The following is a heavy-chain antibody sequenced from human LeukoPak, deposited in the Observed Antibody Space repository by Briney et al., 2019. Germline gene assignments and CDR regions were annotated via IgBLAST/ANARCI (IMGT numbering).Heavy chain of an antibody. V-gene: IGHV1-18*01. D-gene: IGHD3-16*02. CDR3: ARGLLTFGGVIGGPQALEYFQH. Sequence: ASVKVFCKASGYTFTNYGISWVRQAPGQGLEWMGWSSAYSGRTNYAQKFQGRVTMTTDTSTSTAYMELRSLTSDDTAMYYCARGLLTFGGVIGGPQALEYFQHWGQGTLVTVSS. J-gene: IGHJ1*01. CDR2: SSAYSGRT. CDR1: GYTFTNYG.